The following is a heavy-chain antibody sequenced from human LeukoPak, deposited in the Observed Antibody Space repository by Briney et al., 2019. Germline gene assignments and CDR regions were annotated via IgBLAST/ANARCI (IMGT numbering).Heavy chain of an antibody. CDR1: GYTFTGYY. D-gene: IGHD3-22*01. J-gene: IGHJ4*02. Sequence: GASVKVSCKASGYTFTGYYMHWVRQAPGQGLEWMGWINPNSGGTNYAQKLQGRVTMTRDTSISTAYMELSRLRSDDTAVYYCARGSSGYYDSSGYKVWGQGTLVTVSS. V-gene: IGHV1-2*02. CDR3: ARGSSGYYDSSGYKV. CDR2: INPNSGGT.